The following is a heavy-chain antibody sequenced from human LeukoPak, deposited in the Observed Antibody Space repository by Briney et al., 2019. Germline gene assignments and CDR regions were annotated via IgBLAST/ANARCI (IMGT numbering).Heavy chain of an antibody. V-gene: IGHV3-33*01. CDR2: IWYDGSNK. CDR3: ARGDAYNDAEYLQH. CDR1: GLTFSSYG. Sequence: GGSLRLSCAASGLTFSSYGMHWVRQAPGKGLEWVAVIWYDGSNKYYGDSVKGRFTISRDNSKKTLYLQMNSLRVEDTAVYYCARGDAYNDAEYLQHRGQGTLVTVS. J-gene: IGHJ1*01. D-gene: IGHD5-24*01.